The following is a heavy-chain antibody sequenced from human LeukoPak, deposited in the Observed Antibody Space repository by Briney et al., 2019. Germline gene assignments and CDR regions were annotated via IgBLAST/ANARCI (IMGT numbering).Heavy chain of an antibody. V-gene: IGHV3-74*01. J-gene: IGHJ4*02. CDR3: ARVAVHSSGYYPEYYFDY. D-gene: IGHD3-22*01. CDR1: GFTFSSYW. Sequence: GGSLRLSCAASGFTFSSYWMHWVRQAPGKGLVWVSRINTDGSSTSYADSVKGRFTISRDNAKNTLYLQMNSLRAEDTAVHYCARVAVHSSGYYPEYYFDYWGQGTLVTVSS. CDR2: INTDGSST.